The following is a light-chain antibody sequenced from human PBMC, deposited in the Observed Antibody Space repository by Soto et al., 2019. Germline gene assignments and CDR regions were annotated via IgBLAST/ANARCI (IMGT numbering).Light chain of an antibody. CDR3: ATWDDNLNGWV. Sequence: QSVLTQPPSASGTPGRRVTMPCSGGSSNLGSNSVSWYQLLPGTAPKLLIYTNDQRPSGVPDRFSGSKSGTSASLAISGLQAEDEADYYCATWDDNLNGWVFGGGTKLTVL. V-gene: IGLV1-44*01. CDR2: TND. CDR1: SSNLGSNS. J-gene: IGLJ3*02.